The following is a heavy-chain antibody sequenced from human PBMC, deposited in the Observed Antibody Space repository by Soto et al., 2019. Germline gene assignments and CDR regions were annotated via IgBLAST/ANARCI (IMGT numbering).Heavy chain of an antibody. CDR1: GGSISSYY. CDR3: ARTIFGVVIPEGYWFDP. V-gene: IGHV4-59*08. CDR2: IYYSGST. J-gene: IGHJ5*02. D-gene: IGHD3-3*01. Sequence: SETLSLTCTVSGGSISSYYWSWIRQPPGKGLEWIGYIYYSGSTNYNPSLKSRVTISVDTSKNQFSLKLSSVTAADTAVYYCARTIFGVVIPEGYWFDPWGQGTLVTVSS.